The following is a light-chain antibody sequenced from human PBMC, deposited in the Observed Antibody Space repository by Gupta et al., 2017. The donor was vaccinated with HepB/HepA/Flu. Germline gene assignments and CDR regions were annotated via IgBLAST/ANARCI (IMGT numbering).Light chain of an antibody. CDR1: QSLVHTDGNIF. CDR2: KVS. J-gene: IGKJ1*01. Sequence: EVVMTQSPLSLPVTLGQSASISCKSSQSLVHTDGNIFLNWFHQRPGQAPRRIIYKVSNRDSVVPEGLRGSGADSDFTRKISSGEAEDVGVDAGMQGTFWRWLGKGTRWRS. CDR3: MQGTFWRW. V-gene: IGKV2-30*02.